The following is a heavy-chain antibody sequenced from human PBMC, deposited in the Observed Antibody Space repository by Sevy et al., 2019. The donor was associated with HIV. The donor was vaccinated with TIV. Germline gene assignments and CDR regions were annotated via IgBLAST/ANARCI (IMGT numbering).Heavy chain of an antibody. D-gene: IGHD3-10*01. Sequence: GESLKISCAASGFTFSSYGMHWVRQAPGKGLEWVAVISYDGSNKYYAGSVKGRFTISRDNSKNTLYLQMNSLRAEDTAVYYCAKDALLWFRELSAGMDVWGQGTTVTVSS. CDR1: GFTFSSYG. CDR2: ISYDGSNK. J-gene: IGHJ6*02. CDR3: AKDALLWFRELSAGMDV. V-gene: IGHV3-30*18.